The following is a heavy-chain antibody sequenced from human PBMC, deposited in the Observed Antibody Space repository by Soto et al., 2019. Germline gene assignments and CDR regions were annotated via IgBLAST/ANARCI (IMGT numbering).Heavy chain of an antibody. CDR1: GFTFSSYA. J-gene: IGHJ4*02. CDR3: AKGLGYGGNADDY. V-gene: IGHV3-23*01. CDR2: ISGSGGST. D-gene: IGHD5-12*01. Sequence: EVQLLESGGGLVQPGGSLRLSCAASGFTFSSYAMSWVRQAPGKGLEWVSAISGSGGSTYYADSVKGRFTISRDNSKNTLYQQMNSLRDEDTAVYYCAKGLGYGGNADDYWGQGPLVTVSS.